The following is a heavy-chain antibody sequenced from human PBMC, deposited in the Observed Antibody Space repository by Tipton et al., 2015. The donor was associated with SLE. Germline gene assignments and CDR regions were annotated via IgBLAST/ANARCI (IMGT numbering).Heavy chain of an antibody. CDR3: ARLTPWGYDY. J-gene: IGHJ4*02. CDR2: IPYSGAT. V-gene: IGHV4-39*07. D-gene: IGHD7-27*01. CDR1: GDTIDGNTYF. Sequence: TLSPTCTVSGDTIDGNTYFWDWIRQPPGKGLMLIGSIPYSGATSYNPSLKSRVTISVDTSKNQFSLSLISVTAADTAVYYCARLTPWGYDYWGPGMLVTVSS.